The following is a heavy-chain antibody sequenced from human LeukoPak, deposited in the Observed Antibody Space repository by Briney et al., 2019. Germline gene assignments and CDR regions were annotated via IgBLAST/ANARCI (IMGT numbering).Heavy chain of an antibody. CDR2: ISAYNVNT. V-gene: IGHV1-18*01. Sequence: PSVNLSCKASGYTFTIDGISWVRQAPGQGLEWMGWISAYNVNTNYAQKLQGRVTMTTDTSTSTAYMELRSLRSDDTAVYYCARAKITFGGVIVPYTVSYFDHWGQGTLVTVSS. CDR1: GYTFTIDG. CDR3: ARAKITFGGVIVPYTVSYFDH. J-gene: IGHJ4*02. D-gene: IGHD3-16*02.